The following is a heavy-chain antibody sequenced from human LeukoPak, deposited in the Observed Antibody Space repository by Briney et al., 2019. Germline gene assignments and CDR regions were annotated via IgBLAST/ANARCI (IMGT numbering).Heavy chain of an antibody. CDR1: GGSFSGYY. CDR3: AKMTTVTWWFDP. D-gene: IGHD4-4*01. CDR2: INHSGST. Sequence: SETLSLTCAVYGGSFSGYYWSWIRQPPGKGLEWIGEINHSGSTNYNPSLKSRVTISVDTSKNQFSLKLSSVTAADTAVYYCAKMTTVTWWFDPWGQGTLVTVSS. V-gene: IGHV4-34*01. J-gene: IGHJ5*02.